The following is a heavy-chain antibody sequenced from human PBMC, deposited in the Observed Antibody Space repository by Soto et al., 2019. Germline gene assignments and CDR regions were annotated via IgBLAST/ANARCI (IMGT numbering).Heavy chain of an antibody. V-gene: IGHV3-30-3*01. D-gene: IGHD3-22*01. J-gene: IGHJ1*01. CDR3: ARDLRQNYDSSGHHYESFQH. CDR2: ISYDGSSK. CDR1: GFTFSNYA. Sequence: QVQLVESGGGVVQPGRSLRLSCAASGFTFSNYAMHWVRQAPGKGLEWVAVISYDGSSKYYADSVKGRFTISRDNSKNTLYLQMNSLRAEDTAVYYCARDLRQNYDSSGHHYESFQHWGQGTLVTVSS.